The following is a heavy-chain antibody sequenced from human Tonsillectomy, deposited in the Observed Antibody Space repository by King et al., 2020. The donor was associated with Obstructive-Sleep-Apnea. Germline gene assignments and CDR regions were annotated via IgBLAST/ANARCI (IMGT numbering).Heavy chain of an antibody. V-gene: IGHV4-39*07. CDR1: GGSISSSSYY. J-gene: IGHJ4*02. CDR2: IYYSGST. CDR3: ARANGDYHSAPQFDY. Sequence: QLQESGPGLVKPSETLSLTCTVSGGSISSSSYYWGWIRQPPGKGLEWIGSIYYSGSTYYNPSLKSRVTISVDTSKNQFSLKLSSVTAADTAVYYCARANGDYHSAPQFDYWGQGTLVTVSS. D-gene: IGHD4-17*01.